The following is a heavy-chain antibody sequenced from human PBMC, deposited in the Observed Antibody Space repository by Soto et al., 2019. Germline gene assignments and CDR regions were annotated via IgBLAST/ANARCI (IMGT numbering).Heavy chain of an antibody. CDR1: GGAVSSGTYY. CDR2: IYFTGST. CDR3: TRGPPRVQWFDP. Sequence: PSETLSLTCIVSGGAVSSGTYYWNWIRHPPGKGLEWIGHIYFTGSTNYNPSLKSRVTMSLDTSRNQFSLKLSSVTAADTAVYYCTRGPPRVQWFDPWGLGTLVTVSS. J-gene: IGHJ5*02. V-gene: IGHV4-61*01.